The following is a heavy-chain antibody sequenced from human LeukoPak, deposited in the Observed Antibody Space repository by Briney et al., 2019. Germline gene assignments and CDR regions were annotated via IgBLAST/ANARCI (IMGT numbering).Heavy chain of an antibody. Sequence: GESLKISCKGSGYSFTSYWIGWVRQMPGKGLEWMGIIYPGDSDTRYSPSFQGQVTISADKSISTAYLQWSSLKASDTAMYYCARRRSWRDSYCSGGSCYSRAFDIWGQGTMVTVSS. CDR3: ARRRSWRDSYCSGGSCYSRAFDI. D-gene: IGHD2-15*01. CDR1: GYSFTSYW. J-gene: IGHJ3*02. CDR2: IYPGDSDT. V-gene: IGHV5-51*01.